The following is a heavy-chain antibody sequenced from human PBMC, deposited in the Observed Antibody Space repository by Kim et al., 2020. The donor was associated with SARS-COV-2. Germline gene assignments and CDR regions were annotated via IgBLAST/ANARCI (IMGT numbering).Heavy chain of an antibody. V-gene: IGHV1-2*06. D-gene: IGHD3-10*01. CDR2: INPNSGGT. CDR3: ARWGYYYGSGSWLFPSDAFDI. Sequence: ASVKVSCKASGYTFTGYYMHWVRQAPGQGLEWMGRINPNSGGTNYAQKFQGRVTMTRDTSISTAYMELSRLRSDDTAVYYCARWGYYYGSGSWLFPSDAFDIWGQGTMVTVSS. J-gene: IGHJ3*02. CDR1: GYTFTGYY.